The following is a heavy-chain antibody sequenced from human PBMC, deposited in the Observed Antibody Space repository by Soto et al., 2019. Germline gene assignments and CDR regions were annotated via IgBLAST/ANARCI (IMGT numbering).Heavy chain of an antibody. V-gene: IGHV4-59*01. CDR2: IYYSGST. D-gene: IGHD1-26*01. J-gene: IGHJ6*02. CDR3: ARESGYYGMDV. CDR1: GGSISSYY. Sequence: RSLTCTVSGGSISSYYWSWIRQPPGKGLEWIGYIYYSGSTNYNPSLKSRVTISVDTSKNQFSLKLSSVTAADTAVYYCARESGYYGMDVWGQGTTVTVSS.